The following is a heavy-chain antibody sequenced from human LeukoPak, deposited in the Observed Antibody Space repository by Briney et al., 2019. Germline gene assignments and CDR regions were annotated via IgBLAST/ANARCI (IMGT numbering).Heavy chain of an antibody. CDR3: ARAPLPSSSWYYYFDY. CDR1: GFTFSDYY. Sequence: GGSLRLSCAASGFTFSDYYMSWIRQAPGKGLEWVSYISSSGSTIYYADSVKGRFTISRDNSKNTLYLQMNSLRAEDTAVYYCARAPLPSSSWYYYFDYWGQGTLVTVSS. V-gene: IGHV3-11*04. CDR2: ISSSGSTI. D-gene: IGHD6-13*01. J-gene: IGHJ4*02.